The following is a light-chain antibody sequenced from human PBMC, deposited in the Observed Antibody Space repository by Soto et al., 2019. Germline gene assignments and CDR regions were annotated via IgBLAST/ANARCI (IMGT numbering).Light chain of an antibody. CDR1: QSVSTK. CDR2: GAS. Sequence: EIVMTQSPATLSVSPGERATLSCRASQSVSTKLAWYRQKPGQAPRLLIYGASTRATGIPARFSGSGSGTESTLTINSLQSEDFAVYYCQQYKNWPHFTFGPGTTVDIK. CDR3: QQYKNWPHFT. V-gene: IGKV3-15*01. J-gene: IGKJ3*01.